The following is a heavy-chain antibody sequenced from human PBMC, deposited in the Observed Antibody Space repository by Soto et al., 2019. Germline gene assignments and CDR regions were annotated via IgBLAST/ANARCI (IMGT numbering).Heavy chain of an antibody. CDR2: ISSNGGST. Sequence: GGSLRLSCAASGFTFSSYAMHWVRQAPGKGLEYVSAISSNGGSTYYANSVKGRFTISRDNSKNTLYLQMGSLRAEDMAVYYCARESGYSYGPADAFDIWGQGTMVTVSS. CDR3: ARESGYSYGPADAFDI. V-gene: IGHV3-64*01. D-gene: IGHD5-18*01. CDR1: GFTFSSYA. J-gene: IGHJ3*02.